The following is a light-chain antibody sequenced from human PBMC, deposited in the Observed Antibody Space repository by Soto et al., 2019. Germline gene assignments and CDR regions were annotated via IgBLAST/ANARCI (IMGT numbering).Light chain of an antibody. Sequence: LTQPASVSGSPGQSVTISCTGTSSDIGNYNYVSWYQQHPGKAPKLMIYEVSNRPSGVSNRFSGSKSGHTASLTISGLQAEDVGDSYSGSYGISSTLNYVFGTGTKVTVL. CDR3: GSYGISSTLNYV. J-gene: IGLJ1*01. CDR1: SSDIGNYNY. V-gene: IGLV2-14*01. CDR2: EVS.